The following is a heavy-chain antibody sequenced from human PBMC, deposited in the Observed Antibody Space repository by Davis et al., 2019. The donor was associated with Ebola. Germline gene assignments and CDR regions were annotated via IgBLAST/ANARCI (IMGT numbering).Heavy chain of an antibody. CDR3: ARDQRVVVIATPDY. V-gene: IGHV3-30-3*01. CDR2: ISYDGSNK. Sequence: GESLKISCAASGFTFSSYAMHWVRQAPGKGLEWVAVISYDGSNKYYADSVKGRFTTSRDNSKNTLYLQMNSLRAEDTAVYYCARDQRVVVIATPDYWGQGTLVTVSS. J-gene: IGHJ4*02. D-gene: IGHD2-21*01. CDR1: GFTFSSYA.